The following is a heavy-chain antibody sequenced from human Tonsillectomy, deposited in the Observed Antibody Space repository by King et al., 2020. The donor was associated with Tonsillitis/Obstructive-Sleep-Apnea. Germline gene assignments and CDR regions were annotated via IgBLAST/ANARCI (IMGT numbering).Heavy chain of an antibody. Sequence: VQLVESGGGVVQPGRSLRLSCAAAGFTFSSYAMHWVRQAPGKGLEWVAVISYDGSNKYYADSVKGRFTISRDNSKNTLYLQMNSLRAEDTAVYYCARPLMEYYDSSGAFDYWGQGTLVTVSS. J-gene: IGHJ4*02. CDR3: ARPLMEYYDSSGAFDY. D-gene: IGHD3-22*01. CDR1: GFTFSSYA. V-gene: IGHV3-30*04. CDR2: ISYDGSNK.